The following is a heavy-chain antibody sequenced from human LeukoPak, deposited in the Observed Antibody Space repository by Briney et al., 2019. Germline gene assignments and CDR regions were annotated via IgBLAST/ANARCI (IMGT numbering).Heavy chain of an antibody. CDR2: MNPNRGNT. J-gene: IGHJ4*02. D-gene: IGHD1-7*01. V-gene: IGHV1-8*03. CDR3: ARASGTSIDY. CDR1: GYTFTSYD. Sequence: ASVKVSCKASGYTFTSYDINWVRQATGQGLEWMGWMNPNRGNTGYAQKFQGRVTITRNTSINTAYMELSSLRSEDTVVYYCARASGTSIDYWGQGTLVTVSS.